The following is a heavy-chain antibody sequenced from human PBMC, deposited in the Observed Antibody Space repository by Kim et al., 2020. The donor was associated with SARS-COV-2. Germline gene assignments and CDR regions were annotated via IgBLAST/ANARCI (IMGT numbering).Heavy chain of an antibody. Sequence: SETLSLTCTVSGGTISSGDYYWSWIRQPPGKGLEWIGYIYYSGSTYYNPSLKSRVTISVDTSMNQFSLKLSSVTAADTAVYYCARDPKYFGEPDYWGQGTLVTVSS. J-gene: IGHJ4*02. D-gene: IGHD2-21*01. CDR3: ARDPKYFGEPDY. CDR2: IYYSGST. V-gene: IGHV4-30-4*01. CDR1: GGTISSGDYY.